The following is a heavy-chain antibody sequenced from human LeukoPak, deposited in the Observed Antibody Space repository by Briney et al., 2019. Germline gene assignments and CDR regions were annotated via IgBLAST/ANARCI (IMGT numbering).Heavy chain of an antibody. CDR2: IYYSGST. CDR3: ARAGSVAGTHYYCDC. J-gene: IGHJ4*02. D-gene: IGHD6-19*01. CDR1: GGSISSYY. Sequence: SETLSLTCTVSGGSISSYYWSWIRQPPGKGLEWIGYIYYSGSTNYNPSLKSRVTISVDTSKNQFPLKLSPVPAADTAVYYCARAGSVAGTHYYCDCWGQGTLVSVSS. V-gene: IGHV4-59*01.